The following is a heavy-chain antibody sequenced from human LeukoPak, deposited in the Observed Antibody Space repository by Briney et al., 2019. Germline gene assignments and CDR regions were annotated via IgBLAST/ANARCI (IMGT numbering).Heavy chain of an antibody. CDR2: IYYSGST. CDR3: AREVIVVVPAAPLYNWFDP. V-gene: IGHV4-61*01. Sequence: PSETLSLTCTVSGGSVSSGSYYWSWLRQPPGTGLEWIGYIYYSGSTNYNPSLKSRVTISVDTSKNQFSLKLSSVTAADTAVYYCAREVIVVVPAAPLYNWFDPWGQGTLVTVSS. D-gene: IGHD2-2*01. J-gene: IGHJ5*02. CDR1: GGSVSSGSYY.